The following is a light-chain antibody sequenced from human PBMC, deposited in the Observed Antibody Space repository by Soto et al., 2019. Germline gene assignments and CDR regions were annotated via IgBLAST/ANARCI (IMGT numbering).Light chain of an antibody. CDR1: QSVSSSY. CDR2: GAS. J-gene: IGKJ1*01. Sequence: EMVLTQSPGTLSLSPGERATLSCKASQSVSSSYLAWDQQKPGQAPRLLIYGASSRATGIPDRFRGSGSGKDFTLTISRLEPEDFAVYYCQQYGNSPTFGQGTKVEIK. V-gene: IGKV3-20*01. CDR3: QQYGNSPT.